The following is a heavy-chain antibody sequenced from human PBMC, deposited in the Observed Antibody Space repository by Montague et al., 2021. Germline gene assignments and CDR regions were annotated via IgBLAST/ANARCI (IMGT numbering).Heavy chain of an antibody. V-gene: IGHV3-7*05. CDR2: IRDDGGAT. Sequence: SLRLSCAASGFTFSTSWMSWVRQAPGKGLEWVAHIRDDGGATYHVDSVKGRFTISRDNAKNSLYLQMCSLRAEDTAVYYCARYTYYYCDYWGQGTLVTVSS. D-gene: IGHD1-26*01. J-gene: IGHJ4*02. CDR1: GFTFSTSW. CDR3: ARYTYYYCDY.